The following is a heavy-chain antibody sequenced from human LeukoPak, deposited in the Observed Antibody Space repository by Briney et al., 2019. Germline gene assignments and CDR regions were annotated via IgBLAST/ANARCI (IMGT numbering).Heavy chain of an antibody. CDR3: ASGGIQLWLASL. Sequence: GSLRLSCAASGFTFSSYWMSWVRQAPGEGLEWVANIKQDGSEKYYMDSVKGRFTISRDNAKNSLYLQMNSLRAEDTAVYYCASGGIQLWLASLWGQGTLVTVSS. V-gene: IGHV3-7*03. J-gene: IGHJ4*02. CDR2: IKQDGSEK. CDR1: GFTFSSYW. D-gene: IGHD5-18*01.